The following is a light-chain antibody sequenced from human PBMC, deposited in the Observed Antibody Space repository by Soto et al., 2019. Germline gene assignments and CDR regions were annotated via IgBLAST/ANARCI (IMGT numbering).Light chain of an antibody. V-gene: IGLV2-8*01. Sequence: QSALTQPPSASGSPGQSVTISCTGTSSDVGGYNYDSWYQQHPGKAPKLMISEVSKRPSGVPDRFSGSKSGNTASLTVSGLHAEDEADYYCCSFAGNTNLVFGAGTNLTVL. J-gene: IGLJ2*01. CDR2: EVS. CDR3: CSFAGNTNLV. CDR1: SSDVGGYNY.